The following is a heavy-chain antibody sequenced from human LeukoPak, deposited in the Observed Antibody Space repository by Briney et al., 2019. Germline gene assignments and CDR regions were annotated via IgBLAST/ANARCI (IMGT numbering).Heavy chain of an antibody. Sequence: GGSLRLSCAASGFTFSSYAMSWVRQAPGKGLEWVSAIIGSGRSTYYADSVKGRFTISRDNAKNSLYLQMNSLRAEDTAVYYCARDRRGNWGQGTLVTVSS. CDR3: ARDRRGN. J-gene: IGHJ4*02. V-gene: IGHV3-23*01. CDR2: IIGSGRST. CDR1: GFTFSSYA. D-gene: IGHD3-10*01.